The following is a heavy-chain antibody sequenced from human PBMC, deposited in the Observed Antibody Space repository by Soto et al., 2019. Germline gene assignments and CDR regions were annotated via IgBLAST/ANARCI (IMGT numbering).Heavy chain of an antibody. CDR3: ARDSWSLGELSPGYYFDY. Sequence: ASVKVSCKASGYTFTSYGISWVRQAPGQGLEWMGWISAYNGNTNYAQKFQGRVTMTRDTSTSTVYMELSSLRSEDTAVYYCARDSWSLGELSPGYYFDYWGQGNLVTVSS. J-gene: IGHJ4*02. CDR1: GYTFTSYG. V-gene: IGHV1-18*01. D-gene: IGHD3-16*02. CDR2: ISAYNGNT.